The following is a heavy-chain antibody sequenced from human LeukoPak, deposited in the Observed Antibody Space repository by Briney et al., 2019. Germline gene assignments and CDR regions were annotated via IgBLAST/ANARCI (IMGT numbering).Heavy chain of an antibody. V-gene: IGHV3-11*01. CDR2: VSSSGSIT. Sequence: GGSLRLSCPASGFSFSDYYMSWIRQAPGKGLECVSHVSSSGSITKYADSVKGRFTISRDNAKNSLFLQMSSLRAEDTAVYYCARGVGRTWSFDHWGQGTLVTVSS. CDR3: ARGVGRTWSFDH. CDR1: GFSFSDYY. J-gene: IGHJ4*02. D-gene: IGHD3-10*01.